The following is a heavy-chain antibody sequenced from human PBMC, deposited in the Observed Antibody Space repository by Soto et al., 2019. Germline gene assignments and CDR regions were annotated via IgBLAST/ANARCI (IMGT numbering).Heavy chain of an antibody. CDR3: ARTEIAAREVTYYYMDV. Sequence: GGSLRLSCAASGFTFSSYAMSWVRQAPGKGLEWVSAISGSGGSTYYADSVKGRFTISRDNSKNTLYLQMNSLRAEDTAVYYCARTEIAAREVTYYYMDVWGKGTTVTVSS. CDR1: GFTFSSYA. D-gene: IGHD6-6*01. CDR2: ISGSGGST. V-gene: IGHV3-23*01. J-gene: IGHJ6*03.